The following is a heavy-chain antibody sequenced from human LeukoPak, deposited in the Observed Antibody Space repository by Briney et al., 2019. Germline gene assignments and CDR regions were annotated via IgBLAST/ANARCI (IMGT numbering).Heavy chain of an antibody. Sequence: GGSLRLSCAASGFTFSSYAMSWVRQAPGKGLEWVAVISYDGSNKYYADSVKGRFTISRDNSKNTLYLQMNSLRAEDTAVYYCARVGSSSSLDYYYYMDVWGKGTTVTVSS. CDR3: ARVGSSSSLDYYYYMDV. CDR2: ISYDGSNK. J-gene: IGHJ6*03. V-gene: IGHV3-30*04. D-gene: IGHD6-6*01. CDR1: GFTFSSYA.